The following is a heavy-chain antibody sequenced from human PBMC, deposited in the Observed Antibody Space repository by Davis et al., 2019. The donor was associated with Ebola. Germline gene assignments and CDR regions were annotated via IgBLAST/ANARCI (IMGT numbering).Heavy chain of an antibody. J-gene: IGHJ6*02. V-gene: IGHV3-64D*08. CDR2: ISSNGGST. CDR1: GFTFSSYS. CDR3: ARWGGYSNYGMDV. Sequence: GESLKISCSAPGFTFSSYSMHWVRQAPGKGLEYVSAISSNGGSTYYADSVKGRFTISRDNSKNTLYLQMSSLRAEDTAVYYCARWGGYSNYGMDVWGQGTTVTVSS. D-gene: IGHD4-11*01.